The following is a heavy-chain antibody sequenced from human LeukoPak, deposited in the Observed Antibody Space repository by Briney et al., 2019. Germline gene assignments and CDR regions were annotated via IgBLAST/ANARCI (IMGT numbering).Heavy chain of an antibody. CDR1: GFTLSSNA. Sequence: PGGSLRLSCAASGFTLSSNARSWVRQAPGKGLEWVSVISSSGSSSYYADSVKGRFTISRDNSKNTLYLQMNSLRAEDTATYYCAKNFGSGNYRSFDYWGQGTLVTVSS. J-gene: IGHJ4*02. CDR3: AKNFGSGNYRSFDY. CDR2: ISSSGSSS. D-gene: IGHD3-10*01. V-gene: IGHV3-23*01.